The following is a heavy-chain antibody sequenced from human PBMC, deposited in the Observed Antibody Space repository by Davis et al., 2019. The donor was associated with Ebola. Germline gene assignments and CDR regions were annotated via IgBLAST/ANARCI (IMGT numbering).Heavy chain of an antibody. CDR1: GFTFSSYD. D-gene: IGHD3-10*01. Sequence: GESLKISCAASGFTFSSYDMHWVRQATGKGLEWVSAIGTAGDTYYPGSVKGRFTISRENAKNSLYLQMNSLRAEDTAVYYCARIQSGHHGMDVWGQGTTVTVSS. V-gene: IGHV3-13*01. CDR2: IGTAGDT. CDR3: ARIQSGHHGMDV. J-gene: IGHJ6*02.